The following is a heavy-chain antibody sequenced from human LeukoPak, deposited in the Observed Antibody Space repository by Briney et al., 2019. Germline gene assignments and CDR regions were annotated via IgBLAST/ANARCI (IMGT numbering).Heavy chain of an antibody. CDR2: IYSGGST. D-gene: IGHD3-10*01. Sequence: GGSLRLSCAASGFTVSSNYMSWVRQAPGKGLEWVSVIYSGGSTYYADSVKGRFTISRDNSKDTLYLQMNSLRAEDTAVYYCATGLPYGSGSYCFDYWGQGTLVTVSS. J-gene: IGHJ4*02. V-gene: IGHV3-66*01. CDR3: ATGLPYGSGSYCFDY. CDR1: GFTVSSNY.